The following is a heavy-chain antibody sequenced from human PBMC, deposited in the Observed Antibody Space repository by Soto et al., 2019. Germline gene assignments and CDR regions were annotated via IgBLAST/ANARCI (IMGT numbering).Heavy chain of an antibody. D-gene: IGHD2-2*01. V-gene: IGHV5-51*01. Sequence: GESLKISCKGSGYSFTSYWIGWVRQMPGKGLEWMGIIYPGDSDTRYSPSFQGQVTISADKSISTAYLQWSSLKASDTAMYYCAGRIRGCSSTSCYYFDYWGQGTLVTVSS. CDR2: IYPGDSDT. J-gene: IGHJ4*02. CDR1: GYSFTSYW. CDR3: AGRIRGCSSTSCYYFDY.